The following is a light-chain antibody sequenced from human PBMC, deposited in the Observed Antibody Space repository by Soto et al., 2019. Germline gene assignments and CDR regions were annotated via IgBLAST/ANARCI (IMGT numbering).Light chain of an antibody. J-gene: IGLJ1*01. V-gene: IGLV1-40*01. CDR3: QSYDSSLSGRYV. CDR1: SSNIGAGYD. CDR2: GNS. Sequence: QSVLTQPPSVSGAPGPRGTISCTGSSSNIGAGYDVHWYQQLPGTAPKLLIYGNSNRPSGVPDRFSGSKSGTSASLAITGLQAEDEADYYCQSYDSSLSGRYVFGTGTKVNVL.